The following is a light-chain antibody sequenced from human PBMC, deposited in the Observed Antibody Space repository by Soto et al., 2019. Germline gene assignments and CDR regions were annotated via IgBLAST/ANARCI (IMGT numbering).Light chain of an antibody. CDR3: SSYTGGNPSYV. V-gene: IGLV2-8*01. J-gene: IGLJ1*01. Sequence: QSAGTKPPCASLSPGQSVTISCTGTSSDVGGYDYVSWYQQHPGKAPKLMIYEVTIRPSGVSDRFSGSKSGNTASLTVSGLQAEDEADYYCSSYTGGNPSYVFGTGTKVTVL. CDR1: SSDVGGYDY. CDR2: EVT.